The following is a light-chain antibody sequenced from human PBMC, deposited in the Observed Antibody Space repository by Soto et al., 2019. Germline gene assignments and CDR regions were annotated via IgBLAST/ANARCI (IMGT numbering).Light chain of an antibody. CDR1: QSVSNY. Sequence: EIVFIQSPATLSLSTGERVPVPCSASQSVSNYLAWYQQKPGQAPRPLIDEASNRATGVPARFSGSESGRDFTRTISRLDPEDFSLYFCQRYGRSTLITFGQGTPLE. CDR3: QRYGRSTLIT. V-gene: IGKV3-20*01. CDR2: EAS. J-gene: IGKJ5*01.